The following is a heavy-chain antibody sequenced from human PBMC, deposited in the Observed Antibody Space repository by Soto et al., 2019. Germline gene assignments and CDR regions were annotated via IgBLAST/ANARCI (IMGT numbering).Heavy chain of an antibody. J-gene: IGHJ4*02. CDR3: ARGPVTQTSFIDH. V-gene: IGHV3-30-3*01. Sequence: GGPLRLSCEASGFTFSSYPMHWVRQAPGKGLEWVTVISYDGGNQYYADSVKGRFTISRDNSKDTLYLQMHSLRSDDTAVYFCARGPVTQTSFIDHWGQGTLVTVSS. CDR2: ISYDGGNQ. D-gene: IGHD4-4*01. CDR1: GFTFSSYP.